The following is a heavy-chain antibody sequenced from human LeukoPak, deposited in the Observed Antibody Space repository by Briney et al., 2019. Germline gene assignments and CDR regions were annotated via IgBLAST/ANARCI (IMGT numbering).Heavy chain of an antibody. CDR2: IKQDGSEK. D-gene: IGHD6-19*01. CDR1: GLTFSTYW. J-gene: IGHJ4*02. Sequence: GGSLRLSCAASGLTFSTYWMSWVRQAPGKGLEWVANIKQDGSEKYYVDSVKGRFTISRDNAKNSLYLQMNSLRAEDTAVYYCARLGGIAVTGAIDFWGQGTLVTVSS. V-gene: IGHV3-7*01. CDR3: ARLGGIAVTGAIDF.